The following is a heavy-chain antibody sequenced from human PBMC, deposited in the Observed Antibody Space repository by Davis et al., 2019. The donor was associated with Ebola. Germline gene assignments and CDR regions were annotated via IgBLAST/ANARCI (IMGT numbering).Heavy chain of an antibody. CDR3: ARHPHFDY. CDR2: IKQDGSES. V-gene: IGHV3-7*01. Sequence: PGGSLRLSCAASGFTFSTYWMSWVRQAPGKGPEWVANIKQDGSESHYVDSVEGRFTISRDNAKNSLYLQMNSLRAEDTAMYYCARHPHFDYWGQGTLVTVSS. J-gene: IGHJ4*02. CDR1: GFTFSTYW.